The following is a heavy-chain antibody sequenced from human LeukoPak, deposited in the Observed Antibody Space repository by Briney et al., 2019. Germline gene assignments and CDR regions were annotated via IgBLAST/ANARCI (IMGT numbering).Heavy chain of an antibody. CDR1: GYTSTSYD. V-gene: IGHV1-8*03. CDR2: MNPNSGNT. D-gene: IGHD3-3*01. Sequence: ASVKVSCKASGYTSTSYDINWVRQATGQGLEWMGWMNPNSGNTGYAQKFQGRVTITRNTSISTAYMELSSLRSEDTAVYYCARGGFWSGYYVYYYYYMDVWGKGTTVTVSS. CDR3: ARGGFWSGYYVYYYYYMDV. J-gene: IGHJ6*03.